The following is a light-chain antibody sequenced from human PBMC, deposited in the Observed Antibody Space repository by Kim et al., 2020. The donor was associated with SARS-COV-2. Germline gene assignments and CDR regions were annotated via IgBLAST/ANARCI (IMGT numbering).Light chain of an antibody. CDR2: DAS. J-gene: IGKJ2*03. Sequence: ASVGDRVTITCRASQSISSWLAWYQQRPGKAPRLLIYDASKLESGVPSRFSGSGSGTQFTLTISSLQPDDFATYYCQQYDSYSYGFGQGTKVDIK. CDR1: QSISSW. V-gene: IGKV1-5*01. CDR3: QQYDSYSYG.